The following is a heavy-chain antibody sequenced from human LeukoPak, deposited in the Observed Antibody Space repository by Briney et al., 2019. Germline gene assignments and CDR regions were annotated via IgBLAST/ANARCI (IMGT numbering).Heavy chain of an antibody. Sequence: GGSLRLSCAASGFTFSRYDMHWVRQATGKGLEWVSAIGTAGDTYYPGSVKGRFTISRENAKNSLYLQMNSLRAGDTAVYYCARLSGYEAFDIWGQGTMVTVAS. CDR2: IGTAGDT. V-gene: IGHV3-13*01. CDR1: GFTFSRYD. D-gene: IGHD3-3*01. J-gene: IGHJ3*02. CDR3: ARLSGYEAFDI.